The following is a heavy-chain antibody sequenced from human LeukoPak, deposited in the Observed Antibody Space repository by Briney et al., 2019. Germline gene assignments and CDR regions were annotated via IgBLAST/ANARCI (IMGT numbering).Heavy chain of an antibody. V-gene: IGHV3-15*01. J-gene: IGHJ5*02. D-gene: IGHD2-8*01. Sequence: GGSLRLSCAASGITFTNAWLTWVRQAPGQGLEWVGRVKTKGDGGAADYAAPVKGRFTISRDDSTKTVYLQMNSLKPEDTAVYYCTTDRMIYATNWAVSWFDPWGQGTLVTVSS. CDR2: VKTKGDGGAA. CDR3: TTDRMIYATNWAVSWFDP. CDR1: GITFTNAW.